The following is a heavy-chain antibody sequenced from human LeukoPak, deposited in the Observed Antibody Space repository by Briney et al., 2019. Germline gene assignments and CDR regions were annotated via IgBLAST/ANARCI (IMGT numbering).Heavy chain of an antibody. V-gene: IGHV1-2*02. J-gene: IGHJ4*02. CDR1: GYTFTGYY. CDR3: TLEGGSGSYYDY. D-gene: IGHD3-10*01. Sequence: EASVKVSCKASGYTFTGYYMHWVRQAPGQGLEWMGWINPNSGGTNYAQKFQGRVTMTRDTSISTAYMELSRLRSDDTAVYYCTLEGGSGSYYDYWGQGTLVTVSS. CDR2: INPNSGGT.